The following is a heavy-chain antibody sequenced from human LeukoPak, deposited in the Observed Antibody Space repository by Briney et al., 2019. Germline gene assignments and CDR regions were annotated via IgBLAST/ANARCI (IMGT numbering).Heavy chain of an antibody. CDR3: AHVGEGY. CDR1: GFTFSNYA. J-gene: IGHJ4*02. V-gene: IGHV3-23*01. CDR2: ISDSGGST. Sequence: GGSLRLSCAASGFTFSNYAMSWARQAPGKGLEWVSAISDSGGSTYYAASVKARFPISRDNSKSTLSLQMNSLRAEDPAVYYCAHVGEGYWGQGTLVTVSS.